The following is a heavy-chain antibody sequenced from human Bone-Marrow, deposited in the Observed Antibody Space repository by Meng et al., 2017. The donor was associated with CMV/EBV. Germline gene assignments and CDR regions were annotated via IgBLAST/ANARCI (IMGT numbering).Heavy chain of an antibody. CDR2: INPSGGST. D-gene: IGHD3-9*01. Sequence: ASVKVFCKASGYTFTSYYMHWVRQAPGQGLEWMGIINPSGGSTSYAQKFQGRVTMTRDTSTSTVYMELSSLRSEDTAVYYCARVGYDILTGYPADAFDIWGQGKMVTVSS. CDR3: ARVGYDILTGYPADAFDI. J-gene: IGHJ3*02. CDR1: GYTFTSYY. V-gene: IGHV1-46*01.